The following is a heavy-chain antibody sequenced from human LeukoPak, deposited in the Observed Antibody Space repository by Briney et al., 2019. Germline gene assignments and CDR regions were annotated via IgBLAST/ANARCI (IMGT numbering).Heavy chain of an antibody. V-gene: IGHV4-39*07. CDR1: GGSISSSSYY. D-gene: IGHD3-10*01. J-gene: IGHJ4*02. Sequence: PSEALSLTCTVSGGSISSSSYYWGWIRQPPGKGLEWIGSIYYSGSTYYNPSLKSRVTISVDTSKNQFSLKLSSVTAADTAVYYCARGLLWFGELSEGPSSYYFDYWGQGTLVTVSS. CDR2: IYYSGST. CDR3: ARGLLWFGELSEGPSSYYFDY.